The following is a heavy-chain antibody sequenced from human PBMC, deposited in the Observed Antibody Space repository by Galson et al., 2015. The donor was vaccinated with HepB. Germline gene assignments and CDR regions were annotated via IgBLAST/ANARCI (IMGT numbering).Heavy chain of an antibody. CDR2: ISYDGSNK. D-gene: IGHD3-3*01. J-gene: IGHJ4*02. Sequence: SLRLSCAASGFTFSSYAMHWVRQAPGKGLEWVAVISYDGSNKYYADSVKGRFTISRDNSKNTLYLQMNSLRAEDTAVYYCARGPITYYDFWSGPGDYWGQGTLVTVSS. CDR1: GFTFSSYA. V-gene: IGHV3-30-3*01. CDR3: ARGPITYYDFWSGPGDY.